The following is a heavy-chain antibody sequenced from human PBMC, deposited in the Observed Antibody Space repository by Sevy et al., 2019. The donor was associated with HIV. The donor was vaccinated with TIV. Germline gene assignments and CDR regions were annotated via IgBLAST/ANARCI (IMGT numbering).Heavy chain of an antibody. D-gene: IGHD3-10*01. CDR3: ASGAYYYASRSQNFDY. CDR1: GFTFSSYG. Sequence: GGSLRLSCAASGFTFSSYGMHWVRQAPGKGLEWVALIWYDGTNKYYADSVKGRFTISRDNSKNTLYLQMISLRAEDTAAYYCASGAYYYASRSQNFDYWGPGTLVTVSS. CDR2: IWYDGTNK. J-gene: IGHJ4*02. V-gene: IGHV3-33*01.